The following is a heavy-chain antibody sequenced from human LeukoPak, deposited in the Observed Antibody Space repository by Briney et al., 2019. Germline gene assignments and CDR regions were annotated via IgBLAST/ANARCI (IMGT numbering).Heavy chain of an antibody. V-gene: IGHV5-51*01. J-gene: IGHJ3*02. Sequence: GESLKISCKGSGYRFTSYWIGWVLQMPGKGLEWMVIIYPGDSDSRHSPSFEGQVTLSADKSISAAYLQWNSLKASDSAIYYCARHSRDSYNYQNAFDISGQGTRVTVSS. CDR2: IYPGDSDS. CDR3: ARHSRDSYNYQNAFDI. D-gene: IGHD5-24*01. CDR1: GYRFTSYW.